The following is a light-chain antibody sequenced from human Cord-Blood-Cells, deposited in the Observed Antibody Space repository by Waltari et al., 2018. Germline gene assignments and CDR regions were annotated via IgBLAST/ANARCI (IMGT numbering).Light chain of an antibody. J-gene: IGLJ2*01. CDR3: CSYSGSSTFVV. Sequence: QSALTQPASVSGSPGQSITISCTGTSSDVGSYNLVSWYQQPPGKAPKLMIYEGRKRPSGVSNRFSGSKSGNTASLTISGVQAEDEADYYCCSYSGSSTFVVFGGGTKLTVL. V-gene: IGLV2-23*03. CDR2: EGR. CDR1: SSDVGSYNL.